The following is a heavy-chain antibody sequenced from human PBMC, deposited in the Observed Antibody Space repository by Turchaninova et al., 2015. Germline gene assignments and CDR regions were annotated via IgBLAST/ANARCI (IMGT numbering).Heavy chain of an antibody. D-gene: IGHD2-15*01. J-gene: IGHJ3*02. CDR3: ARVGLGYCGGGSCYKRFLGAFDI. CDR1: GGSFSGYY. CDR2: ITHRGST. Sequence: VQLQQGGAGLLKPSETLSLTCAPYGGSFSGYYWGWSRQPPGQGREWIGEITHRGSTNYNPSLKSRVTISVDTSKNQFSLKLSSVTAADTAVYYCARVGLGYCGGGSCYKRFLGAFDIWGQGTMVTVSS. V-gene: IGHV4-34*01.